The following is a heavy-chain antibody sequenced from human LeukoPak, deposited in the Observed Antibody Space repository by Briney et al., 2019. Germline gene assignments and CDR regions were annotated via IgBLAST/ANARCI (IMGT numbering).Heavy chain of an antibody. Sequence: GGSLRLSCAASGFTFNNYWMHWVRQAPGKGLVWVSRINNRGSETKYVDSVKGRFTISRDNSKNTLYLQMNSLRAEDTAVYYCAKARKLGVGYYYDSSGYLGSSDWFDPWGQGTLVTVSS. CDR3: AKARKLGVGYYYDSSGYLGSSDWFDP. V-gene: IGHV3-74*03. CDR1: GFTFNNYW. CDR2: INNRGSET. D-gene: IGHD3-22*01. J-gene: IGHJ5*02.